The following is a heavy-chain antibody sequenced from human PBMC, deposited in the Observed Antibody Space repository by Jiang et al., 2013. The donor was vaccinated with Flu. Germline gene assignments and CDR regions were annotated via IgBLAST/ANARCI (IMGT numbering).Heavy chain of an antibody. D-gene: IGHD3-10*01. CDR2: IYYSGST. CDR3: ARAPGNAWFHYYGMDV. CDR1: GGSISSYY. J-gene: IGHJ6*02. V-gene: IGHV4-59*01. Sequence: GPGLVKPSETLSLTCTVSGGSISSYYWTWIRQPPGRGLEWIGYIYYSGSTDYNPSLKSRVTISVDTSKNQFSLRLRSVTVADTAVYYCARAPGNAWFHYYGMDVWG.